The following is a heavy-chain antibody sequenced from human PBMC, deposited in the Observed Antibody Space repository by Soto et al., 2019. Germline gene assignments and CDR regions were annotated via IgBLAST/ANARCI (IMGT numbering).Heavy chain of an antibody. CDR3: ARDTGRASADL. J-gene: IGHJ5*02. CDR2: ISSSVSTI. CDR1: GFTFSDYY. V-gene: IGHV3-11*04. Sequence: QVQLVESGGGLVKPGGSLRLSCAASGFTFSDYYMSWIRQAPGKGLEWVSFISSSVSTIYYADSVKGRFTISRDNAKNSLYLEMTSLRVEDTGVYYCARDTGRASADLWGQGTLVTVSS. D-gene: IGHD6-13*01.